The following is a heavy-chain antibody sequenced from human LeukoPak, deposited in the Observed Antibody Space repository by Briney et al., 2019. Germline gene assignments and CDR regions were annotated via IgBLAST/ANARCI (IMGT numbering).Heavy chain of an antibody. Sequence: GGSLRLSRAASGFTFSSYWMSWVRQAPGKGLEWVANIKQDGSEKYYVDSVKGRFTISRDNAKNSLYLQMNSLRAEDTAVYYCARAPSGGSGYEPLYYYGMDVWGQGTTVTVSS. CDR1: GFTFSSYW. D-gene: IGHD5-12*01. J-gene: IGHJ6*02. V-gene: IGHV3-7*01. CDR3: ARAPSGGSGYEPLYYYGMDV. CDR2: IKQDGSEK.